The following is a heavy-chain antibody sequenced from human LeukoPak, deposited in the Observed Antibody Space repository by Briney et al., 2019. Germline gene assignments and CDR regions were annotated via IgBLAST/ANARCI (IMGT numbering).Heavy chain of an antibody. CDR2: ISGNGGNT. CDR1: GSTFSSYA. V-gene: IGHV3-23*01. CDR3: ASRSSSLNWYFDL. J-gene: IGHJ2*01. D-gene: IGHD2-2*01. Sequence: QPGGSLRLSCAASGSTFSSYAMTWVRQAPGKGLEWVSGISGNGGNTYYADSVKGRFTISRDNSKETLYLQMNSLRAEDTAVYYCASRSSSLNWYFDLWGRGTLVTVSS.